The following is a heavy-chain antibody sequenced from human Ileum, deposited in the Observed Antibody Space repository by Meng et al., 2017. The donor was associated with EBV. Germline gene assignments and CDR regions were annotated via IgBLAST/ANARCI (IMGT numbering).Heavy chain of an antibody. D-gene: IGHD6-19*01. V-gene: IGHV3-15*01. Sequence: GKLVEAGGGWVKPGGSLRLSCAASGFTFTNAWMSWVRQAPGKGLEWVGRIRNKTNGGTADYAAPVKGRFSISRDDSKNTLYLQMNSLKIEDTAMYYCTTGKQWLVPWGQGTLVTVSS. CDR1: GFTFTNAW. CDR2: IRNKTNGGTA. J-gene: IGHJ5*02. CDR3: TTGKQWLVP.